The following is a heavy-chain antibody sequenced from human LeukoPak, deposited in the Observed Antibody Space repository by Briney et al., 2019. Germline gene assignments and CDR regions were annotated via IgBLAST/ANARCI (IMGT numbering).Heavy chain of an antibody. J-gene: IGHJ6*02. CDR1: GGSINSSSYY. Sequence: SETLSLACTVSGGSINSSSYYWDWIRQPPGKGLEWIGNIYYSGSTYYNPSLKSRVTISVDTSKNQFSLNLSSVTAADTAVYYCARDFYYYGMDVWGQGTTVTVSS. CDR2: IYYSGST. V-gene: IGHV4-39*02. CDR3: ARDFYYYGMDV.